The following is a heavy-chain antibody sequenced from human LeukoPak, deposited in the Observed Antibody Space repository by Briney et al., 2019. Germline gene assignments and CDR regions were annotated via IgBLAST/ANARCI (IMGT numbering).Heavy chain of an antibody. CDR2: ISGSGGST. CDR1: GFTFSSYA. CDR3: AKIIHYDYVWGSYRYVFDY. D-gene: IGHD3-16*02. V-gene: IGHV3-23*01. J-gene: IGHJ4*02. Sequence: GVSLRLSCAASGFTFSSYAMSWVRQAPGKGLEWVSAISGSGGSTYYADSVKGRFTISRDNSKNTLYLQMNSLRAEDTAVYYCAKIIHYDYVWGSYRYVFDYWGQGTLVTVSS.